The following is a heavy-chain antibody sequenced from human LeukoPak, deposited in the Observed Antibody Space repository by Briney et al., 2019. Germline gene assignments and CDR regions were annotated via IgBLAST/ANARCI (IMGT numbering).Heavy chain of an antibody. CDR3: ASIGDYGDYRA. D-gene: IGHD4-17*01. CDR1: GYTFTSYY. V-gene: IGHV1-46*01. Sequence: ASVKVSCKASGYTFTSYYMHWVRQAPGQGLEWMGIINPSGGSTSYARKFQGRVTMTRDMSTSTVYMELSSLRSEDTAVYYCASIGDYGDYRAWGQGTLVTVSS. CDR2: INPSGGST. J-gene: IGHJ5*02.